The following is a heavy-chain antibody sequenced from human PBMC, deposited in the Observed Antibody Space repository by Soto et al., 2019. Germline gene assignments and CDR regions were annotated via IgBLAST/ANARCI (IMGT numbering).Heavy chain of an antibody. CDR3: ARGRDGDY. D-gene: IGHD6-6*01. J-gene: IGHJ4*02. Sequence: QVHLVQSGAEVKKPGASVKVSCKGSGYAFTTYGITWVRQAPGQGLEWMGWISAHNGNTNYAQKLQGRVTVTRDTSTSTADRELRSLRSDDTAVYYCARGRDGDYWGQGALVTVSS. CDR1: GYAFTTYG. V-gene: IGHV1-18*01. CDR2: ISAHNGNT.